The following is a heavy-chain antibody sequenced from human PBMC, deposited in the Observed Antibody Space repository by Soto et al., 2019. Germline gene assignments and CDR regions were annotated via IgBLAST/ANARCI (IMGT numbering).Heavy chain of an antibody. CDR1: GFTFSSYS. CDR3: ARNPLGIPVAGTPPKIV. CDR2: ISTSSSYI. D-gene: IGHD6-19*01. Sequence: PGGSLRLSCAASGFTFSSYSMNWVRQAPGKGLEWVSSISTSSSYIYYGDSVKGRFTISRDNDKNSLYLQMNSLRVEDTAVYYCARNPLGIPVAGTPPKIVWGQGTTVTVSS. J-gene: IGHJ6*02. V-gene: IGHV3-21*01.